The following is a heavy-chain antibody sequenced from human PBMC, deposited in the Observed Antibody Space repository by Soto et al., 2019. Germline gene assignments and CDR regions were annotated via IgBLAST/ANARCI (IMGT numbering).Heavy chain of an antibody. CDR2: VSFDGSNK. CDR1: GFTFSTHA. D-gene: IGHD1-20*01. Sequence: QVQLVESGGGVVQPGRSLRLSCAASGFTFSTHAMHWVRQAPGKGLECVAIVSFDGSNKYYADSVKGRFTISRDNSKNPLYLQMSGLTPEDTAVYYCATDQTGITTTGGGRIDHWGQGTLVTVSS. V-gene: IGHV3-30-3*01. J-gene: IGHJ4*02. CDR3: ATDQTGITTTGGGRIDH.